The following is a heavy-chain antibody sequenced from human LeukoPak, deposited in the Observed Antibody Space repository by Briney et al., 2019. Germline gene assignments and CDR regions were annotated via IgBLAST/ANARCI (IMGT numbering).Heavy chain of an antibody. CDR1: GYTFTGYY. J-gene: IGHJ3*02. V-gene: IGHV1-2*06. CDR2: INPNSGGT. D-gene: IGHD3-16*01. Sequence: GASVKVSCKASGYTFTGYYMHWVRQAPGQGLEWMGRINPNSGGTNYAQKFKGRVTITRDTSISTAYMELSRLRSDDTAVYYCARDFLGAHAFDIWGQGTMVTVSS. CDR3: ARDFLGAHAFDI.